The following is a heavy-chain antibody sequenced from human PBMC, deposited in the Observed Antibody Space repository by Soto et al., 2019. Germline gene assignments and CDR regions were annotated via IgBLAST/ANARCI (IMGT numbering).Heavy chain of an antibody. CDR1: GGSISSGDYY. Sequence: PSETLSLTCTVSGGSISSGDYYWSWIRQPPGKGLEWIGYIYYSGSTYYNPSLKSRVTISVDTSKNQFCLKLSSVTAADTAVYYCARAVTRVVVGIYAFDIWGQWTMVTVSS. J-gene: IGHJ3*02. CDR2: IYYSGST. D-gene: IGHD3-22*01. CDR3: ARAVTRVVVGIYAFDI. V-gene: IGHV4-30-4*01.